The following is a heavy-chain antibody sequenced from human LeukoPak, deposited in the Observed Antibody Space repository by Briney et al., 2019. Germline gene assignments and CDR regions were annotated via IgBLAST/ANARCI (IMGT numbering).Heavy chain of an antibody. D-gene: IGHD1-26*01. Sequence: GGSLRFSCATSGFTFSSYEMNWVRQAPGKGLEWISYITTSGTSTYYADSVKGRFTISRDNGKTALSLQMNSLRAEDTAVYYCVVHSATSCYWGQGTLVTVSS. CDR3: VVHSATSCY. CDR2: ITTSGTST. CDR1: GFTFSSYE. V-gene: IGHV3-48*03. J-gene: IGHJ4*02.